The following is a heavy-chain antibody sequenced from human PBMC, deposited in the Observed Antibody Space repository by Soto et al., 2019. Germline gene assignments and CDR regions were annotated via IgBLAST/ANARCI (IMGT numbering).Heavy chain of an antibody. D-gene: IGHD3-3*01. J-gene: IGHJ4*02. CDR3: ARNVYDSWSGYPHFDY. Sequence: SETLSLTCAVSGGSISSGGYSWSWIRQPPGKGLEWIGYIYHSGSTYYNPSLKSRVTISVDRSKNQFSLKLSSVTAADTAVYYCARNVYDSWSGYPHFDYWGQGTLVTVSS. CDR1: GGSISSGGYS. CDR2: IYHSGST. V-gene: IGHV4-30-2*01.